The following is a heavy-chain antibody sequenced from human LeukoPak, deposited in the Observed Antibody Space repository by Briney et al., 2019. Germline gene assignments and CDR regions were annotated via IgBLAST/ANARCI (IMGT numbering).Heavy chain of an antibody. V-gene: IGHV4-59*04. J-gene: IGHJ4*02. D-gene: IGHD6-6*01. CDR1: GGSIRSDY. Sequence: SETLSLTCIVSGGSIRSDYWSWIRQPPGKGLEWIGYIYYSGTTYYNPSLKSRVTISVDTSRNHFSLNLRSVTAADTAMYHCAREIASSVEFWGQGSLVTVSS. CDR2: IYYSGTT. CDR3: AREIASSVEF.